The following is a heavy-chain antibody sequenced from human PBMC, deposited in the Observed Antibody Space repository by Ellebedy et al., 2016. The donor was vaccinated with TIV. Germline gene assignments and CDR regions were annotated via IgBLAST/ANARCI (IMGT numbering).Heavy chain of an antibody. CDR2: IIPILGIA. CDR3: VQEGSSFWYFDL. CDR1: GYTFTSYD. Sequence: AASVKVSCKASGYTFTSYDINWVRQAPGQGLEWMGRIIPILGIANYAQKFQGRVTITADKSTSTAYMELSSLRSEDTAVYYCVQEGSSFWYFDLWGHGTLVTVSS. V-gene: IGHV1-69*04. D-gene: IGHD6-6*01. J-gene: IGHJ2*01.